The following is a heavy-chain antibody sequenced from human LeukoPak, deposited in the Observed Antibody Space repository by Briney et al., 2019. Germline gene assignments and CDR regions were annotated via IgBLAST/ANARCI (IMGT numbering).Heavy chain of an antibody. D-gene: IGHD1-26*01. CDR3: ASGSSGAFDI. Sequence: GGSLRLSCAASGFTFSSYEMNWVRQAPGKGLEWVSYISSSGSTIYYADSVKGRFTISRDNAKNSLYLQMNSLRAEDTAVYYCASGSSGAFDIWGQGTMVTVSS. CDR1: GFTFSSYE. V-gene: IGHV3-48*03. J-gene: IGHJ3*02. CDR2: ISSSGSTI.